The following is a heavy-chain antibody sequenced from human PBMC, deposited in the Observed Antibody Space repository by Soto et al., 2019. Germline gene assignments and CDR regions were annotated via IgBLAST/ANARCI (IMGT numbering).Heavy chain of an antibody. V-gene: IGHV1-69*13. J-gene: IGHJ6*02. D-gene: IGHD5-18*01. CDR3: ASRGTPMVTRYNYGTDV. CDR2: IIPIFDTA. Sequence: SVKVPCKASGGTFSDYTNNWVRQAPGQRLEWMGGIIPIFDTANYAEKFQGRVTITADESTSASYMEVSSLRSEDTAVYYCASRGTPMVTRYNYGTDVWGRGTSVTVSS. CDR1: GGTFSDYT.